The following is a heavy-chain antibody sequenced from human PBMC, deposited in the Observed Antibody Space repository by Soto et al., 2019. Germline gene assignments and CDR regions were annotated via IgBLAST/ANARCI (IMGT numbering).Heavy chain of an antibody. CDR2: ISAYDGLT. CDR3: ARVRYHDTSGYYDVDY. V-gene: IGHV1-18*01. CDR1: GYIFTNYG. J-gene: IGHJ4*02. Sequence: QVQLVQSAAEVKKPGASVKVSCKTSGYIFTNYGISWVRQAPGQGLEWMGWISAYDGLTNHSQKFQGRVTMTTDTSTSTAYMELRSLSSDDAAVYYFARVRYHDTSGYYDVDYWGQGTLVTVSS. D-gene: IGHD3-22*01.